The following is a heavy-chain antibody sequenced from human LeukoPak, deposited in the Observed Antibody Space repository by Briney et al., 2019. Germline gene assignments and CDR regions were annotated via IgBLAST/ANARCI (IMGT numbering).Heavy chain of an antibody. Sequence: SETLSLTCTVSGGSISSSSYYWGWIRQPPGKGLEWIGEIYHSGSTNYNPSLKSRVTISVDKSKNQFTLKLSSVTAADTAVYYCARSISGSYGLNWFDPWGQGTLVTVSS. D-gene: IGHD1-26*01. CDR3: ARSISGSYGLNWFDP. J-gene: IGHJ5*02. CDR2: IYHSGST. V-gene: IGHV4-39*06. CDR1: GGSISSSSYY.